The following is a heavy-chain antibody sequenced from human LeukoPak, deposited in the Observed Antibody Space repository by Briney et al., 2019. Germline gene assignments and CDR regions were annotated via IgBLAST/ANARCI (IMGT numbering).Heavy chain of an antibody. V-gene: IGHV4-34*01. CDR3: ARGPRGWGIVVVPAASNGMDV. Sequence: SETLSLTCAVYGGSFSGYYWRWIRQPPGKGLEWIGEINHSGSTNYNPSLKSRVTISVDTSKNQFSLKLSSVTAADTAVYYCARGPRGWGIVVVPAASNGMDVWGQGTTVTVSS. J-gene: IGHJ6*02. D-gene: IGHD2-2*01. CDR2: INHSGST. CDR1: GGSFSGYY.